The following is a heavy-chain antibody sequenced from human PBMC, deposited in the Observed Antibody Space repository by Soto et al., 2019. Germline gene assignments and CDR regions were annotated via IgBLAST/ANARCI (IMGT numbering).Heavy chain of an antibody. D-gene: IGHD3-3*01. J-gene: IGHJ4*02. Sequence: SETLSLTCTVSGGSISSGGYYWSWIRQHPGKGLEWIGYIYYSGSTYYNPSLKSRVTISVDTSKNQFSLKLSSVTAADTAVYYCERVNRDFWGGATYWGQGTLVTVSS. CDR2: IYYSGST. V-gene: IGHV4-31*03. CDR3: ERVNRDFWGGATY. CDR1: GGSISSGGYY.